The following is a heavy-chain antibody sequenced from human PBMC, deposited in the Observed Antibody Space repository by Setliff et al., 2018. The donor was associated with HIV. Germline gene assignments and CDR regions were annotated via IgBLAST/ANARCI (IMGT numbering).Heavy chain of an antibody. V-gene: IGHV4-4*09. CDR1: GGSISTSY. D-gene: IGHD3-22*01. J-gene: IGHJ5*02. Sequence: SETLSLTCTVSGGSISTSYWNWIRQPPGKGLEWIAYIYISGTTNYNPSLKSRVTISLDTSRNQFSLKLSSVTAADTAGYFCARQTYYYDNSGHNWFDPWGQGTLVTVSS. CDR2: IYISGTT. CDR3: ARQTYYYDNSGHNWFDP.